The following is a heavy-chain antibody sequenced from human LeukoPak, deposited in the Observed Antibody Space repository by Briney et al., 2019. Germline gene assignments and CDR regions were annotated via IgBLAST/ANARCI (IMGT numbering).Heavy chain of an antibody. Sequence: PGGPLRLSCAASGFTFSSYAMHWVRQAAGKGLEWVAVISYDGSNKYYADSVKGRFTISRDNSKNTLSLQMNSLIAEDTAVYYCAKARDILTGPYDYWGQGTLVTVSS. D-gene: IGHD3-9*01. V-gene: IGHV3-30*18. CDR1: GFTFSSYA. CDR2: ISYDGSNK. CDR3: AKARDILTGPYDY. J-gene: IGHJ4*02.